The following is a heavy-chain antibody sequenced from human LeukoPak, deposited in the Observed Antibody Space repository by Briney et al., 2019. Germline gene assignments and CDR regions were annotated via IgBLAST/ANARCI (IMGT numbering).Heavy chain of an antibody. Sequence: ASVKVSCKASGYTFTSYDINWVRQATGQGPEWMGWMNPNSGNTGYEQKFQGRATMTRNTSISTAYMELSSLRSEDTAVYYCARGSREMFSGSFIYDYWGQGTLVTVSS. V-gene: IGHV1-8*01. D-gene: IGHD1-26*01. J-gene: IGHJ4*02. CDR1: GYTFTSYD. CDR2: MNPNSGNT. CDR3: ARGSREMFSGSFIYDY.